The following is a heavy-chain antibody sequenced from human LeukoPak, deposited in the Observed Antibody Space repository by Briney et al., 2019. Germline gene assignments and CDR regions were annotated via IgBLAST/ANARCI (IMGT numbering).Heavy chain of an antibody. D-gene: IGHD6-25*01. V-gene: IGHV1-2*02. CDR2: INPNSGGT. CDR3: ARDLGGLAAGTLYLQY. CDR1: GYTFTGYY. J-gene: IGHJ1*01. Sequence: ASVKVSCKASGYTFTGYYMHWVRQAPGQGLEWMGWINPNSGGTNYAQKFQGRVTMTRDTSITTAYMELSSQRSDDTAVFYCARDLGGLAAGTLYLQYWGQGTLVTVSS.